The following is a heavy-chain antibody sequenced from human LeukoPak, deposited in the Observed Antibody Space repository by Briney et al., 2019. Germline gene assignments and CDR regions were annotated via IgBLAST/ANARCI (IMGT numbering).Heavy chain of an antibody. Sequence: GGSLRLSCAASGFTFSSYSMNWVRQAPGKGLEWVSSISSSSCIYYADSVKGRFTISRDNAKNSLYLQMNSLRAEDTAVYYCARETPYSSSWTVFDYWGLGTLVTVSS. CDR1: GFTFSSYS. CDR2: ISSSSCI. J-gene: IGHJ4*02. CDR3: ARETPYSSSWTVFDY. V-gene: IGHV3-21*01. D-gene: IGHD6-13*01.